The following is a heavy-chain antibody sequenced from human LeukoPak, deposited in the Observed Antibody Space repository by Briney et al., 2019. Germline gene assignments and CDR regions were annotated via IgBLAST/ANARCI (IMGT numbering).Heavy chain of an antibody. CDR3: ATHPQSAGYHWFDP. D-gene: IGHD6-13*01. CDR2: INPDASVT. V-gene: IGHV3-7*01. J-gene: IGHJ5*02. Sequence: GGSLRLSCAASGFIFNTNWISWVRQAPGKGLEGVANINPDASVTHYVDSVKGRFTISRDNGKNSVYLQMNSLRAEDSAVYFCATHPQSAGYHWFDPRGQRTLVTVAS. CDR1: GFIFNTNW.